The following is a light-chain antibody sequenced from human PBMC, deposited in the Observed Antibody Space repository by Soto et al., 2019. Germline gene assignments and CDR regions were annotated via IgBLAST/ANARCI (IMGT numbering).Light chain of an antibody. CDR3: QQFSSYPLT. V-gene: IGKV3-20*01. CDR1: QSISNN. J-gene: IGKJ4*01. CDR2: DAS. Sequence: DIVMTQSPDTLSVSPGERATLSCRASQSISNNLAWYQQKPGQAPRLLIYDASSRATGIPDRFSGGGSGTDFTLTISRLEPEDFAVYYCQQFSSYPLTFGGGTKVDIK.